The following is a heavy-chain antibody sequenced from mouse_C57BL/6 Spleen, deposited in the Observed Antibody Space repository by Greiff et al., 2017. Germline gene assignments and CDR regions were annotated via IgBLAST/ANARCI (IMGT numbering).Heavy chain of an antibody. V-gene: IGHV1-64*01. Sequence: QVQLQQPGAELVKPGASVKLSCKASGYTFTSYWMHWVKQRPGQGREWIGMIHPNSGSTNYNEKFKSKATLTVDTSSSSASMQLSSLTSEDSAVYYSARRGEGGNYYSMDYWGQGTSVTVSS. D-gene: IGHD1-1*02. CDR2: IHPNSGST. CDR3: ARRGEGGNYYSMDY. J-gene: IGHJ4*01. CDR1: GYTFTSYW.